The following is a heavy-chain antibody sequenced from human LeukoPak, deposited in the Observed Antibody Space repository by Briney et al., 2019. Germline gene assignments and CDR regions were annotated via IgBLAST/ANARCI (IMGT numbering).Heavy chain of an antibody. J-gene: IGHJ6*03. Sequence: SQTLSLTCAISGDSVSSNSAAWNWIRQPPSRGLEWLGRTYYRSKWYNDYAVSVKSRITINPDTSKNQFSLQLNSVTPEDTAVYYCAGGSGSYDYYYYYMDVWGKGTTVTVSS. CDR1: GDSVSSNSAA. CDR2: TYYRSKWYN. V-gene: IGHV6-1*01. CDR3: AGGSGSYDYYYYYMDV. D-gene: IGHD3-10*01.